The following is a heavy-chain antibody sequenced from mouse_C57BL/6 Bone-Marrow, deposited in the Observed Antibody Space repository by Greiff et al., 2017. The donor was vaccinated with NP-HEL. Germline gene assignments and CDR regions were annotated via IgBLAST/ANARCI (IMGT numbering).Heavy chain of an antibody. Sequence: EVHLVESEGGLVQPGSSMKLSCTASGFTFSDYYMAWVRQVPEKGLEWVPNINYDGSSTYYLDSLKSRFIISRDNAKNILYLQMSSLKSEDTATYYCAREGGLRRRTYAMDYWGQGTSVTVSS. V-gene: IGHV5-16*01. CDR1: GFTFSDYY. CDR3: AREGGLRRRTYAMDY. D-gene: IGHD2-4*01. J-gene: IGHJ4*01. CDR2: INYDGSST.